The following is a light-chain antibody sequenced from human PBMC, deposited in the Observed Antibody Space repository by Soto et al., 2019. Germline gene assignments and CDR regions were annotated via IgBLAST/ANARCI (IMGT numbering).Light chain of an antibody. CDR3: SSYTSSSTLGM. J-gene: IGLJ3*02. CDR2: DVI. V-gene: IGLV2-14*03. Sequence: QSALTQPASVSGSPGQSITISCTGTSSDVGGYNYVSWYQLHPGKAPKLMIYDVINRPSGVSNRFSGSKSGNTASLTISGLQAEDEADYYCSSYTSSSTLGMFGGGTKLTVL. CDR1: SSDVGGYNY.